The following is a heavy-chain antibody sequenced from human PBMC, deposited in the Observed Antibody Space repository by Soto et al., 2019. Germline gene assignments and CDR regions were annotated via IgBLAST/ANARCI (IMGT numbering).Heavy chain of an antibody. CDR3: AKGGPDAFCGGGRCYFDS. D-gene: IGHD2-15*01. Sequence: EVQLVESGGGLVQPGRSLRLSCAASGFTFDDYAMYWIRRLPGKGLEWVSSISWSGNIIGYADSVKGRFTISRDNAKNSLYLQLNSLRPEDTALYYCAKGGPDAFCGGGRCYFDSWGQGTLVTVSS. CDR1: GFTFDDYA. V-gene: IGHV3-9*01. J-gene: IGHJ4*02. CDR2: ISWSGNII.